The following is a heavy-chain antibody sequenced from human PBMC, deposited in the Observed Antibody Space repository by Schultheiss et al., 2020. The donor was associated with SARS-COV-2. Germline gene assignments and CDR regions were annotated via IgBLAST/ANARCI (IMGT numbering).Heavy chain of an antibody. CDR2: IYHSGGT. V-gene: IGHV4-59*12. CDR1: GGSLSSDY. Sequence: SETLSLTCSVSGGSLSSDYWSWIRQPAGKGLDWIRYIYHSGGTYYNPSLQSRVTIPVDRSKKQFSLRLNSVTAADTAVYSCAGGVVLDAFDIWGQGTMVTVSS. J-gene: IGHJ3*02. D-gene: IGHD2-21*01. CDR3: AGGVVLDAFDI.